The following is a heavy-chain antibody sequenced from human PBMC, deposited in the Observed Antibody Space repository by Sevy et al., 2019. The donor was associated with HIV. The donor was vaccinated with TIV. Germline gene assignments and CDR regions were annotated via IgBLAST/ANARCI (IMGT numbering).Heavy chain of an antibody. Sequence: ASVKVSCKVSGYTLTKLSIHWVRQAPGKGLEWMGHFDPQHGETIYAERSQGRVTITADTSIDTGYMELSRLTSEDTAGYYCATVGLRYFSGSSTYQGDWFDPWGQGTLVTVSS. CDR3: ATVGLRYFSGSSTYQGDWFDP. CDR2: FDPQHGET. J-gene: IGHJ5*02. CDR1: GYTLTKLS. D-gene: IGHD2-15*01. V-gene: IGHV1-24*01.